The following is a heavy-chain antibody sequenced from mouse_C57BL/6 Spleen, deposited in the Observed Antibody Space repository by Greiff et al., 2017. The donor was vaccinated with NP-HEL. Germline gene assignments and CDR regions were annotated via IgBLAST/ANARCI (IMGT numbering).Heavy chain of an antibody. J-gene: IGHJ2*01. D-gene: IGHD1-1*01. CDR3: ASERDYYEY. CDR2: IDPSDSYT. Sequence: QVQLQQPGAELVKPGASVKLSCKASGYTFTSYWMQWVKQRPGQGLEWIGEIDPSDSYTNYNQKFKGKATLTVDTSSSTAYMQLSSLTSEDSAVYYCASERDYYEYWGQGTTLTVSS. CDR1: GYTFTSYW. V-gene: IGHV1-50*01.